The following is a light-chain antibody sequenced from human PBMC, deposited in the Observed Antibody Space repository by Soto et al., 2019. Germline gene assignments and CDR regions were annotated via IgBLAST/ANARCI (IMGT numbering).Light chain of an antibody. CDR1: QTVSSNY. V-gene: IGKV3-20*01. CDR3: QQYASSPLT. J-gene: IGKJ4*01. CDR2: GAS. Sequence: EIVLTQSPGTLSLSPGERATLSCRASQTVSSNYLAWYLQQPGQAPRLLIYGASSRATGIPDRFSGSGFGTDFTLTISRLEPEDFAVYYCQQYASSPLTFGGGTKVEIK.